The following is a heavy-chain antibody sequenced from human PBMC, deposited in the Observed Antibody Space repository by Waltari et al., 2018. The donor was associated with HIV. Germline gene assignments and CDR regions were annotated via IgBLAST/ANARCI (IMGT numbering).Heavy chain of an antibody. Sequence: NWVRQAPGKGLEWVGRIRSKADGGTTVYAEPVRGRFTISRDDSESTLYLQMNSLKTEDTAVYYCTKDRGGCSSVSCFASDYWGRGTLVTVSS. V-gene: IGHV3-15*07. CDR2: IRSKADGGTT. J-gene: IGHJ4*02. CDR3: TKDRGGCSSVSCFASDY. D-gene: IGHD2-2*01.